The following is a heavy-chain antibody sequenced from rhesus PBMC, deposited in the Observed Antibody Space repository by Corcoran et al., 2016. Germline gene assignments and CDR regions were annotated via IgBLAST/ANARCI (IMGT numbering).Heavy chain of an antibody. CDR2: IYGSGGGT. CDR1: GGSISDDYY. Sequence: QVQLQESGPGLVKPLETLSLTCAVSGGSISDDYYWSWIRQPPGKGLEWIGYIYGSGGGTNYNPSLNNRVTISIDTSKNQFSLKLSSVTAADTAVYYCAREYSNYGYFDYWGQGVLVTVSS. CDR3: AREYSNYGYFDY. D-gene: IGHD4-23*01. V-gene: IGHV4-106*01. J-gene: IGHJ4*01.